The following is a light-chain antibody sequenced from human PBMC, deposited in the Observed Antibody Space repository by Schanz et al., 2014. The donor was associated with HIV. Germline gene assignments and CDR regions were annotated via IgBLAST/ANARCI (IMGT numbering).Light chain of an antibody. Sequence: QSVLTQPPSVSGAPGQRVTISCTGGTSNIGTGFHVHWYQQVPGAAPKLLIFDTNNRPSGVPDRFSGSKSDTSASLAITGLQAEDEADYYCQSYDSSLTVVFGGGTKLTVL. CDR3: QSYDSSLTVV. CDR2: DTN. J-gene: IGLJ2*01. CDR1: TSNIGTGFH. V-gene: IGLV1-40*01.